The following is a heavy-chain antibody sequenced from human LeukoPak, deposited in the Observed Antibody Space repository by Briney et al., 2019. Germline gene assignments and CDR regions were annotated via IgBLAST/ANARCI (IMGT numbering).Heavy chain of an antibody. V-gene: IGHV3-11*06. J-gene: IGHJ3*01. CDR1: GFTFSEYY. CDR3: ARENYYDSSVNDAFDV. CDR2: ISSSNSNK. Sequence: GGSLRLSCAASGFTFSEYYMSWVRQAPGKGLEWVSYISSSNSNKNYADSVKGRFTISRDNAKNTLYLEMNSLRVEDTALYYCARENYYDSSVNDAFDVWGQGTMVTVSS. D-gene: IGHD3-22*01.